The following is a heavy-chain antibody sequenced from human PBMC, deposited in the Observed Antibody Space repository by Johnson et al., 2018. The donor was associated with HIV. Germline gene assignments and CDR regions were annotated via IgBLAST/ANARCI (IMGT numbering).Heavy chain of an antibody. D-gene: IGHD6-13*01. Sequence: MQLVESGGGLVQPGGSLRLSCAASGFAFSSYAMTWVRQAPGKGLEWVSSISGSGGSTYYADSVKGQFTISRDNSKNTLYLQMSSLRAEDTAIYYCAKGRYSSSWYLAGAFDIWGQGTMFTVYS. J-gene: IGHJ3*02. V-gene: IGHV3-23*04. CDR3: AKGRYSSSWYLAGAFDI. CDR1: GFAFSSYA. CDR2: ISGSGGST.